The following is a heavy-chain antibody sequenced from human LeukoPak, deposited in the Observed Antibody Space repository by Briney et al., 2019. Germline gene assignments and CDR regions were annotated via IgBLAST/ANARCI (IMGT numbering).Heavy chain of an antibody. D-gene: IGHD1-20*01. CDR2: INQGGSVK. Sequence: PGGSLRLSCAASGFTFRSYWMCWVRQAPGKGLEWVANINQGGSVKYYVDSVKGRFTISRDDAKNSLYLQMNSLRAEDTAVYYCARGDNWNPPDYWGQGTLVTVSS. V-gene: IGHV3-7*01. J-gene: IGHJ4*02. CDR3: ARGDNWNPPDY. CDR1: GFTFRSYW.